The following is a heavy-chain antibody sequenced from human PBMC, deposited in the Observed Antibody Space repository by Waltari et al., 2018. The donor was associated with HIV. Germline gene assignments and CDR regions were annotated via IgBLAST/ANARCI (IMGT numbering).Heavy chain of an antibody. Sequence: QVQLVQSGAEVKKPGASVKVSCKVSGYTLTELSMHWVREDPGKGLEWMGGFDPEDGKTIYAQKFQGRVTMTEDTSTDTAYMELSSLRSEDTAVYYCATQSSMTTVTKHFDYWGQGTLVTVSS. D-gene: IGHD4-4*01. CDR2: FDPEDGKT. CDR1: GYTLTELS. CDR3: ATQSSMTTVTKHFDY. J-gene: IGHJ4*02. V-gene: IGHV1-24*01.